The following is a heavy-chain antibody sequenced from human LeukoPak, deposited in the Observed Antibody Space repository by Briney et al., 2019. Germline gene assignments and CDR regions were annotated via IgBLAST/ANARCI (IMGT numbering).Heavy chain of an antibody. V-gene: IGHV4-59*01. CDR1: GGSISSYF. D-gene: IGHD6-25*01. J-gene: IGHJ3*02. Sequence: PSETLSLTCTASGGSISSYFWSWIRQPPGKGLEWIGYIYYSGSTNYNPSLKSRVTISVDTSKNQFSLKLSSVTAADTAVYYCASARLGSGLEGAFDIWGQGTMVTVPS. CDR3: ASARLGSGLEGAFDI. CDR2: IYYSGST.